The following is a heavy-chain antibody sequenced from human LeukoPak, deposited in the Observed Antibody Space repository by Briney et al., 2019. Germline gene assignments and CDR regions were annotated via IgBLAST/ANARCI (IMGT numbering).Heavy chain of an antibody. V-gene: IGHV3-48*01. CDR1: GFTFSTYS. CDR2: ISSSSSTV. Sequence: GGSLRLSCAASGFTFSTYSMNWVRQAPGKGLEWVSYISSSSSTVYYADSVKGRFTISRDNGKNSLYLQMNSLRAEDTAVYYCATEMGDYWGQGTLVTVSS. J-gene: IGHJ4*02. D-gene: IGHD2-8*01. CDR3: ATEMGDY.